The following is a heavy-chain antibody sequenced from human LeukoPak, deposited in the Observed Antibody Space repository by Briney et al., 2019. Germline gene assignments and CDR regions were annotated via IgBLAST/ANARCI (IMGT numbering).Heavy chain of an antibody. CDR3: ARGKDGYNYFDY. J-gene: IGHJ4*02. D-gene: IGHD5-24*01. Sequence: GESLKISCKASGYIFTTYWIGWVRQMPGKGLEWMGVIYPRDSDTRYSLSFQGQVTISADKSISTAYLQWSSLKASDTPMYYCARGKDGYNYFDYWGQGTLVTVSS. V-gene: IGHV5-51*01. CDR2: IYPRDSDT. CDR1: GYIFTTYW.